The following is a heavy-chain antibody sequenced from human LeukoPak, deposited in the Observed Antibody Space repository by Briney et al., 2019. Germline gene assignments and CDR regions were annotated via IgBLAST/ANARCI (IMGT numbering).Heavy chain of an antibody. Sequence: ASVKVSCKASGYTFTSYYMHWVRQAPGQGLEWMGIINPSGGSTSYAQKFQGRVTMTRDTSISTAYMELSRLRSDDTAVYYCASEYGSGSYYNPVRAFDIWGQGTMVTVSS. V-gene: IGHV1-46*01. CDR3: ASEYGSGSYYNPVRAFDI. CDR1: GYTFTSYY. CDR2: INPSGGST. D-gene: IGHD3-10*01. J-gene: IGHJ3*02.